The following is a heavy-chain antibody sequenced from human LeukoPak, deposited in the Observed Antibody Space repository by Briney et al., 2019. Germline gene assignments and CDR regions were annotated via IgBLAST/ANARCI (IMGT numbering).Heavy chain of an antibody. CDR3: ARVPAAAGRETYYYYGMDV. CDR1: GFTVSSNY. D-gene: IGHD6-13*01. CDR2: IYSGGST. V-gene: IGHV3-53*01. Sequence: GGSLRLSCAASGFTVSSNYMSWVRQAPGKGLEWVSVIYSGGSTYYADSVKGRFTISRDNSKNTLYLQMNSLRAEDTAVYYCARVPAAAGRETYYYYGMDVWGQGTTVTVSS. J-gene: IGHJ6*02.